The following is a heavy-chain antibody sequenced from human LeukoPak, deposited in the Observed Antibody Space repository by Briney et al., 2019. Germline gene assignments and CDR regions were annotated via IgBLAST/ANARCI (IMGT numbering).Heavy chain of an antibody. CDR3: ARVIYSGWEGELSD. D-gene: IGHD6-19*01. V-gene: IGHV3-30-3*01. CDR1: GFTFSHYA. J-gene: IGHJ4*02. CDR2: ISYGGNNQ. Sequence: GGSLRLSCGASGFTFSHYAMNWVRQAPGQGLEWVAIISYGGNNQYYADSVKGRFTISRDNSKNTVYLEMNSLRPEDTAVYYCARVIYSGWEGELSDWGQGTLVTVSS.